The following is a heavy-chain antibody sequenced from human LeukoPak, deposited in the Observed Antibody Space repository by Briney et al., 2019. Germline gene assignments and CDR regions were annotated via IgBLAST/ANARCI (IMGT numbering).Heavy chain of an antibody. Sequence: GASLQISCQGSGYSFTSYWIGWVRPVPGKGLEWMGIIYPGDSDTKYSPSFQGQVTISADKSISTAYLQWSSLKASDTAMYYCAMSTTAMVNFDYWGQGTLVTVSS. V-gene: IGHV5-51*01. D-gene: IGHD5-18*01. CDR1: GYSFTSYW. J-gene: IGHJ4*02. CDR2: IYPGDSDT. CDR3: AMSTTAMVNFDY.